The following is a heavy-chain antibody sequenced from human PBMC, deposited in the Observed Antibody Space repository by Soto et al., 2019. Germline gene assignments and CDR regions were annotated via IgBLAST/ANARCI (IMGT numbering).Heavy chain of an antibody. D-gene: IGHD2-15*01. Sequence: EVQLLESGGGLVQPGGSLRLSCAASGFTFSSYAMSWVRQAPGKGLEWVSAISGSGGSTYYADSVKGRFTISRDNSKNTLYLQMNSLRAEDTAVYYCAKSGGGGYCSGGSCPKALDYWGQGTLVTVSS. J-gene: IGHJ4*02. CDR3: AKSGGGGYCSGGSCPKALDY. V-gene: IGHV3-23*01. CDR2: ISGSGGST. CDR1: GFTFSSYA.